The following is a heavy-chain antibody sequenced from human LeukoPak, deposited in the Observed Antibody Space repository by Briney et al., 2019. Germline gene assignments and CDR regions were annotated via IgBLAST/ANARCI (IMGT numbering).Heavy chain of an antibody. V-gene: IGHV3-30*18. CDR3: AKNSRSLSSSWYYHY. CDR1: GFTFSSYG. CDR2: LSYDGSNK. Sequence: GGSLRLSCAASGFTFSSYGMHWVRQALGKGLEWVAVLSYDGSNKYYADSVKGRFTISRDNSKNTLYLQMNSLRAEDTAVYYCAKNSRSLSSSWYYHYWGQGTLVTVSS. D-gene: IGHD6-13*01. J-gene: IGHJ4*02.